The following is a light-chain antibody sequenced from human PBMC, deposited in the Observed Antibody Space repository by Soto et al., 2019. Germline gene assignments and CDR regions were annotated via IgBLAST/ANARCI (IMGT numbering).Light chain of an antibody. Sequence: ETVLTQSPGTLSLSPGERATLSCRASQSVSSNYLAWYQQKPGQAPRLLIYGASTRATGIPDRFSGSGSGTDSALTISRREPEDFAVYYCQQFGRSPPSWTFGQGTKVEIK. J-gene: IGKJ1*01. CDR3: QQFGRSPPSWT. V-gene: IGKV3-20*01. CDR1: QSVSSNY. CDR2: GAS.